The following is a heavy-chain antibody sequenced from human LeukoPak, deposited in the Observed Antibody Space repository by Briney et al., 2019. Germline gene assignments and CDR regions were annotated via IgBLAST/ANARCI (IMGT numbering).Heavy chain of an antibody. V-gene: IGHV4-4*07. CDR2: IYTSGST. CDR3: ARGTHYYDSSGYLYYFDY. CDR1: GGSISSYY. Sequence: SETLSLTCTVSGGSISSYYWSWIRQPAGKGLEWIGRIYTSGSTNYSPSLKSRVTMSVDTSKNQFSLKLSSVTAADTAVYYCARGTHYYDSSGYLYYFDYWGQGTLVTVSS. D-gene: IGHD3-22*01. J-gene: IGHJ4*02.